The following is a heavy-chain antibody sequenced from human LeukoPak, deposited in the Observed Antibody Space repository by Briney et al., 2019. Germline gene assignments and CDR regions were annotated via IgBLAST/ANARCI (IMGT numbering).Heavy chain of an antibody. D-gene: IGHD5-18*01. V-gene: IGHV1-46*01. CDR1: GYTFTSYY. CDR2: INPSGGST. Sequence: GASVKVSCKASGYTFTSYYMHWVRQAPGQGLEWMGIINPSGGSTSYAQKFQGRVTMTRDMSTSTVYMELSSLRSEDTAVYYCAREAGYSYGLYYYYMDVWGKGTTVTVSS. J-gene: IGHJ6*03. CDR3: AREAGYSYGLYYYYMDV.